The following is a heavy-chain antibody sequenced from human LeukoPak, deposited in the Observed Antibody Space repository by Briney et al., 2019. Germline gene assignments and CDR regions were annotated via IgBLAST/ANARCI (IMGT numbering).Heavy chain of an antibody. Sequence: GSLILSCAASGLTVRNNYMSWVRQSPGKGLEWVSSISGSGVSTYYADSVKGRFTISRDNSKNTRCLQMNSLRAEDTAVYYCAKERRADGDYISAFDIWGQGTMVTVSS. CDR1: GLTVRNNY. J-gene: IGHJ3*02. V-gene: IGHV3-23*01. CDR2: ISGSGVST. D-gene: IGHD4-17*01. CDR3: AKERRADGDYISAFDI.